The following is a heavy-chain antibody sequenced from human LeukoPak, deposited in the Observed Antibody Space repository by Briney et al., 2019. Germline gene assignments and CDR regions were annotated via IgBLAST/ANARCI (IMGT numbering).Heavy chain of an antibody. CDR2: IYNTGKT. Sequence: PSETLSLTCTVSGGSVSSGYYYLTWVRQPPGKGLDWIGYIYNTGKTYYHPSLESRVTILVDTSKNRLSLNLRAVAAADTAVYYCARAANPSCHECLSVWSQGTLVTVSS. D-gene: IGHD2-2*01. V-gene: IGHV4-61*01. J-gene: IGHJ4*02. CDR1: GGSVSSGYYY. CDR3: ARAANPSCHECLSV.